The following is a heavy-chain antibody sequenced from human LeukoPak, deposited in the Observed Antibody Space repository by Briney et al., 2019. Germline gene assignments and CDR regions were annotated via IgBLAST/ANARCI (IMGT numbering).Heavy chain of an antibody. D-gene: IGHD1-1*01. J-gene: IGHJ4*02. CDR3: AREGDNTNFDY. V-gene: IGHV1-8*01. CDR1: GYTFTNYD. Sequence: GASVKVSRKASGYTFTNYDINWVRQATGQGLEWMGWMNPNSGNIGYAQKFQGRVTMTRNTSISTAYMELSSLRSEDTAVYYCAREGDNTNFDYWGQGTLVTVSS. CDR2: MNPNSGNI.